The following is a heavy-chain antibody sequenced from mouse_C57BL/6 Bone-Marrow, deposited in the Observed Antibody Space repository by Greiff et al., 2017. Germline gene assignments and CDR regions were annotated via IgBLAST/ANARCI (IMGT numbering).Heavy chain of an antibody. J-gene: IGHJ1*03. Sequence: EVKLVESGGGLVQPKGSLKLSCAASGFSFNTYAMNWVRQAPGKGLEWVARIRSKSNNYATYYADSVKDRFTISRDDSESMLYLQMNNLKTEDTAMYYCVRSFYDFWYFDVWGTGTTVTVSS. CDR2: IRSKSNNYAT. V-gene: IGHV10-1*01. D-gene: IGHD2-4*01. CDR3: VRSFYDFWYFDV. CDR1: GFSFNTYA.